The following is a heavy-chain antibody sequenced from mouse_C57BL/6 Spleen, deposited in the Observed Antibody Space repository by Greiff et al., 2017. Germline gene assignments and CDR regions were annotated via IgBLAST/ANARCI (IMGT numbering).Heavy chain of an antibody. D-gene: IGHD1-1*01. Sequence: EVKLVESGGGLVKPGGSLKLSCAASGFTFSSYTMSWVRQTPEKRLEWVATISGGGGNTYYPDSVKGRFTISRDNAKNTLYLQMSSLRSEDTALYYCARFYYYGSRERSWFAYWGQGALVTVSA. CDR3: ARFYYYGSRERSWFAY. CDR2: ISGGGGNT. J-gene: IGHJ3*01. CDR1: GFTFSSYT. V-gene: IGHV5-9*01.